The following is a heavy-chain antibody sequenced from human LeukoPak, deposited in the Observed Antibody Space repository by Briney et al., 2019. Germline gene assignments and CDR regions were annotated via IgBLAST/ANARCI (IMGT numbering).Heavy chain of an antibody. V-gene: IGHV1-69*13. D-gene: IGHD2-2*02. Sequence: ASVKVSCKASGGTFSSYAISWVRQAPGQGLEWMGGIIPIFGTANYAQKFQGRVTITADESTSTAYMELSSLRSEDTAVYYCARDLVVVVPAAISERWNYYYMDVWGKGTTVTVSS. J-gene: IGHJ6*03. CDR2: IIPIFGTA. CDR1: GGTFSSYA. CDR3: ARDLVVVVPAAISERWNYYYMDV.